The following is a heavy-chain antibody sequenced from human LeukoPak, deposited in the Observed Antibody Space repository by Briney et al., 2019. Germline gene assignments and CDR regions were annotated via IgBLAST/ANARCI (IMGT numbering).Heavy chain of an antibody. J-gene: IGHJ6*02. CDR2: ISSSSSYI. V-gene: IGHV3-21*01. CDR3: ARDRVVVPAAIGDGMDV. CDR1: GFTFSSYS. Sequence: PGGSLRLSCAASGFTFSSYSMNWVRQAPGKGLEWVSSISSSSSYIYYADSVKGRFTISRDNAKNSLYLQMNCLRAEDTAVYYCARDRVVVPAAIGDGMDVWGQGTTVTVSS. D-gene: IGHD2-2*01.